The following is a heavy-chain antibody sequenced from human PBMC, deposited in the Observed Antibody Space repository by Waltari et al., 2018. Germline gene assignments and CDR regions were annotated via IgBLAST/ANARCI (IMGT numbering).Heavy chain of an antibody. CDR3: AMLIANGWRAFDI. D-gene: IGHD2-21*01. J-gene: IGHJ3*02. V-gene: IGHV4-38-2*01. CDR2: IYHSGST. CDR1: GYSISSGYY. Sequence: QVQLQESGPGLVKPSETLSLTCAVSGYSISSGYYWGWIRQPPGKGLEWIGSIYHSGSTDDNPSLKSRVTISVDTSKNQFSLKLSSVTAADTAVYYCAMLIANGWRAFDIWGQGTMVTVSS.